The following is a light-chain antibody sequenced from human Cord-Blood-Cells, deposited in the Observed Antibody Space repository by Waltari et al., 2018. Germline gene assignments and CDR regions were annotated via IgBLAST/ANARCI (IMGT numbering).Light chain of an antibody. CDR3: QQYNNWPLT. J-gene: IGKJ4*01. CDR2: GAS. CDR1: QRVSVN. V-gene: IGKV3-15*01. Sequence: IVMTQSLATLSVSPGERSTLSCRASQRVSVNLAWYQQKTGQAPRLLIYGASTTVTGSPVRVSGSGSGTEFTRTISSLQSEDFAVYYCQQYNNWPLTFGGGTKVEIK.